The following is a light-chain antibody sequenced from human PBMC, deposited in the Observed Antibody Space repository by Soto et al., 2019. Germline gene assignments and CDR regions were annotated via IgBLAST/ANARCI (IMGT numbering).Light chain of an antibody. CDR3: QQYGTSPRT. CDR1: ESVSSNY. CDR2: GAS. V-gene: IGKV3-20*01. Sequence: EIVLTQSPATLSLSPGERATLSCRATESVSSNYLAWYQQKPGQAPRVLIYGASIRATGIPDRFSGSGSETDFTLTISRLEPEDFAVYYCQQYGTSPRTFGQGTKV. J-gene: IGKJ1*01.